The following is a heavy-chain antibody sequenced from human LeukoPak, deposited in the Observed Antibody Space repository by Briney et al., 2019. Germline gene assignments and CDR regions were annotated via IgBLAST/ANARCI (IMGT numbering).Heavy chain of an antibody. V-gene: IGHV3-48*03. CDR1: GFTFSSYE. CDR2: ISSSGSTI. D-gene: IGHD6-13*01. CDR3: AREPYSSSWYLWFDP. J-gene: IGHJ5*02. Sequence: GGSLRLSCAASGFTFSSYEMNWVRQAPGKGVEWVSYISSSGSTIYYADSVKGRFTISRDNAKNSLYLQMNSLRAEDTAVYYCAREPYSSSWYLWFDPWGQGTLVTVSS.